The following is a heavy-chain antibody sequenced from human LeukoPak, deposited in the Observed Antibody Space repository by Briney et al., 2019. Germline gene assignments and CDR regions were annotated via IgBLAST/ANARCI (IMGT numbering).Heavy chain of an antibody. CDR1: GFTFSSYA. J-gene: IGHJ5*02. V-gene: IGHV3-23*01. CDR3: AKVYRYCTNGVCYTNWFDP. D-gene: IGHD2-8*01. Sequence: PGASLRLSCAASGFTFSSYAMSWVRQGPGKGLEWVSGISGSGGSTYYADSVKGRFTISRDNSKNTVYLQMNSLRAEDTAVYYCAKVYRYCTNGVCYTNWFDPWGQGTLVTVSS. CDR2: ISGSGGST.